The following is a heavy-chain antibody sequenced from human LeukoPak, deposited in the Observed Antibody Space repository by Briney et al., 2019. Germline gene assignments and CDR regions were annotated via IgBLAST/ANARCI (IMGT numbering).Heavy chain of an antibody. Sequence: PGGSLRLSCAASGFTFGSYSMNWVRQAPGKGLEWVSSISSDTSYIYYADSVKGRFTISRDNAKNSLYLQMNSLRAEDTAVYYCARDPLGGAVAESLDYWGQGTLVTVSS. CDR1: GFTFGSYS. CDR2: ISSDTSYI. V-gene: IGHV3-21*01. J-gene: IGHJ4*02. CDR3: ARDPLGGAVAESLDY. D-gene: IGHD6-19*01.